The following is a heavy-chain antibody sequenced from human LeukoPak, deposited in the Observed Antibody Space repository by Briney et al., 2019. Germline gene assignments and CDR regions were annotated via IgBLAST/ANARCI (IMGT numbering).Heavy chain of an antibody. CDR3: ARAGSKIAAAGRWYYFDY. D-gene: IGHD6-13*01. CDR1: GYTFTSYY. J-gene: IGHJ4*02. V-gene: IGHV1-46*01. Sequence: ALVKVSCKASGYTFTSYYMHWVRQAPGQGLEWMGIINPSGGSTSYAQKFQGRVTMTRDMSTSTVYMELSSLRSEDTAVYYCARAGSKIAAAGRWYYFDYWGQGTLVTVSS. CDR2: INPSGGST.